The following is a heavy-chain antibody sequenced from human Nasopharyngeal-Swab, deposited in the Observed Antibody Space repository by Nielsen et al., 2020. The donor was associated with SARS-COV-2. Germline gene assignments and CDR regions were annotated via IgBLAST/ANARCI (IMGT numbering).Heavy chain of an antibody. Sequence: GGSLRLSCAASGFTFSDYYMSWIRQAPGKGLEWVSYISRSGSTIYYPDSVKGRFTISRDNAKNSLYLQMNSLRAEDTAVYYCARMNYYFYYGMDVWGQGTTVTVSS. CDR1: GFTFSDYY. J-gene: IGHJ6*02. CDR3: ARMNYYFYYGMDV. CDR2: ISRSGSTI. V-gene: IGHV3-11*01.